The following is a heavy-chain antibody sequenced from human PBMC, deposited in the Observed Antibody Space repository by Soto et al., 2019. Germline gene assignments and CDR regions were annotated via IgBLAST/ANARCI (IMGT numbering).Heavy chain of an antibody. J-gene: IGHJ4*02. CDR1: GGTFSSYT. V-gene: IGHV1-69*08. CDR2: IIPILGIA. Sequence: QVQLVQSGAEVKKPGSSVKVSCKASGGTFSSYTISWVRQAPGQGLEWMGRIIPILGIANYAQKFQGRVTITADKSTSTAYMELCSLRSEDTAVYYCARDQGYSSGWYDYWGQGTLVTVSS. D-gene: IGHD6-19*01. CDR3: ARDQGYSSGWYDY.